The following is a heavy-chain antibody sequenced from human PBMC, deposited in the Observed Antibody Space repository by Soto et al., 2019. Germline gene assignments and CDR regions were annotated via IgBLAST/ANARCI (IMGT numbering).Heavy chain of an antibody. CDR1: GGSISSGDYY. CDR3: ARDRIAARGEVDY. Sequence: PSETLSLTCTVSGGSISSGDYYWSWIRQPPGKGLEWIGYIYYSGSTYYNPPLKSRVTISVDTSKNQFSLKLSSVTAADTAVYYCARDRIAARGEVDYWGQGTLVTVSS. J-gene: IGHJ4*02. V-gene: IGHV4-30-4*01. D-gene: IGHD6-13*01. CDR2: IYYSGST.